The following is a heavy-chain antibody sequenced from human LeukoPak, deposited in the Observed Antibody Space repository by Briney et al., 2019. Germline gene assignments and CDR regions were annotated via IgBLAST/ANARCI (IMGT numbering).Heavy chain of an antibody. V-gene: IGHV4-59*01. CDR3: AGGRDGYNNYYYYGMDV. D-gene: IGHD5-24*01. Sequence: PSETLSLTCTVSGGSISSYYWSWIRQPPVKGLEWIGYIYYSGSTNYNPSLKSRVTISVDTSKNQFSLKLSSVTAADTAVYYCAGGRDGYNNYYYYGMDVWGQGTTVTVSS. CDR1: GGSISSYY. CDR2: IYYSGST. J-gene: IGHJ6*02.